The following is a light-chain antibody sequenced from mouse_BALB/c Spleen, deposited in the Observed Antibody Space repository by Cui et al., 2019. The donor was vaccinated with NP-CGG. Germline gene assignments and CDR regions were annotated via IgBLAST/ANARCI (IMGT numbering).Light chain of an antibody. V-gene: IGLV1*01. J-gene: IGLJ1*01. Sequence: QALLAPKSALRTSPGETVTLSCRSSTGSCTHSNYANLVQEKPDHLLPGLIGGTNNRAQCVPARFSGSPIGDKAALTITGAQTEDEAIYFCALWYSNHWVFGGGTKLTVL. CDR2: GTN. CDR1: TGSCTHSNY. CDR3: ALWYSNHWV.